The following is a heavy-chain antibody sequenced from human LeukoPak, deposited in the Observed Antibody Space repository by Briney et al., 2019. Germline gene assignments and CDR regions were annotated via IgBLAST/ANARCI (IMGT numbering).Heavy chain of an antibody. Sequence: GGSLRLSCSPSGFTFSSYAMSDARHAPGKGLEGGAAISGSGGRTYYADSVQGRFNISRDNSKNPLYLQMNSLRAEDTAVYYCAKVGHLRGKQNPYYFDYWGQGTLVTVSS. CDR3: AKVGHLRGKQNPYYFDY. V-gene: IGHV3-23*01. J-gene: IGHJ4*02. D-gene: IGHD3-10*01. CDR2: ISGSGGRT. CDR1: GFTFSSYA.